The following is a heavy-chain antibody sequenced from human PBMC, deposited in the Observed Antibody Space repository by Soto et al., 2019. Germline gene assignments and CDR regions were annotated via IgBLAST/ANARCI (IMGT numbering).Heavy chain of an antibody. V-gene: IGHV4-31*03. CDR1: GGSISSGGYY. J-gene: IGHJ5*02. CDR2: IYYSGST. Sequence: SETLSLTCTASGGSISSGGYYWSWIRQHPGKGLEWIGYIYYSGSTYYNPSLKSRVTISVDTSKNQFSLKLSSVTAADTAVYYCARVRSYYYDSSGYPNWFGPWGQGTLVTVSS. CDR3: ARVRSYYYDSSGYPNWFGP. D-gene: IGHD3-22*01.